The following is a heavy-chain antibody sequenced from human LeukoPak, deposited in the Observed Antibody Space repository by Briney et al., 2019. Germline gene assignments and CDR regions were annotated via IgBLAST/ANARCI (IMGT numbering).Heavy chain of an antibody. Sequence: TSETLSLTCTVSGGSISSSSFYWGWIRQPPGKGLEWIGSIYYSGTTYYNPSLKSRVTISVDTSKNQFSLKLSSVTAADTAVYYCARGADSSGYYSIFYFDYWGQGTLVTVSS. CDR1: GGSISSSSFY. V-gene: IGHV4-39*07. CDR3: ARGADSSGYYSIFYFDY. J-gene: IGHJ4*02. CDR2: IYYSGTT. D-gene: IGHD3-22*01.